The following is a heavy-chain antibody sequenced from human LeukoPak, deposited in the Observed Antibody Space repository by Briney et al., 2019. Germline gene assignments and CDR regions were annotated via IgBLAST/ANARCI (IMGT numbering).Heavy chain of an antibody. V-gene: IGHV1-2*02. CDR3: ARTISGWYLFDY. CDR1: GYTFTGYY. Sequence: ASVKVSCKASGYTFTGYYMHWVRQAPGQGLEWMGWTNPNSGGTNYAQKFQGRVTMTRDKSISTAYMELSRLRSDDTAVYYCARTISGWYLFDYWGQGTLVTVSS. D-gene: IGHD6-19*01. CDR2: TNPNSGGT. J-gene: IGHJ4*02.